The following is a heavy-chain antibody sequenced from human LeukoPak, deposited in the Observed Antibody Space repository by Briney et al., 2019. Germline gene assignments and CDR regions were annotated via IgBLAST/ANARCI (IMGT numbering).Heavy chain of an antibody. D-gene: IGHD2-2*01. CDR2: ISYDGSNK. CDR1: GFTLSSYG. Sequence: PGGSRRLSCAASGFTLSSYGMHWVRQAPGKGLEWVAAISYDGSNKYYADSVKGQFTISRDNSKNTLYLQMNSLRADDTAVYYCAKAYGRYCSRSSCYGNWFDPWGQGTLVSVSS. CDR3: AKAYGRYCSRSSCYGNWFDP. V-gene: IGHV3-30*18. J-gene: IGHJ5*02.